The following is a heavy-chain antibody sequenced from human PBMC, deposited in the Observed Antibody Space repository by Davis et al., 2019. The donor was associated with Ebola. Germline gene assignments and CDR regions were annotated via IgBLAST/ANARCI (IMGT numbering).Heavy chain of an antibody. CDR1: GGSISSSSYY. J-gene: IGHJ4*02. Sequence: SETLSLTCTVSGGSISSSSYYWSWIRQPPGKGLEWIGEIIHSGSTNYNPSLKSRVTISVDTSKNQFSLKLSSVTAADTAVYYCARLKYGDLDYWGQGTLVTVSS. CDR2: IIHSGST. D-gene: IGHD4-17*01. CDR3: ARLKYGDLDY. V-gene: IGHV4-39*07.